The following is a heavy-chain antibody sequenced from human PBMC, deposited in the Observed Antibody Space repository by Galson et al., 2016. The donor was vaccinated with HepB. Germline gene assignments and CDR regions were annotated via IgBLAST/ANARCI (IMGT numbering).Heavy chain of an antibody. V-gene: IGHV3-74*01. Sequence: SLRLSCAASGFTFSTYWMHWVRQAPGKGLVYVSRINSDGSSTTYADSVKGRFTISRDNAKNTLYLQMNSLRAEDTALYYCAKPFLSSGLYYFDYWGRGTLVTVSS. CDR1: GFTFSTYW. D-gene: IGHD6-19*01. J-gene: IGHJ4*02. CDR3: AKPFLSSGLYYFDY. CDR2: INSDGSST.